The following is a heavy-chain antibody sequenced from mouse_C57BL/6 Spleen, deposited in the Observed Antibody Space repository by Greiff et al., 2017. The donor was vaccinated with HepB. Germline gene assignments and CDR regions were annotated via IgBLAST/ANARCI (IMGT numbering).Heavy chain of an antibody. CDR3: ERRLGDGDYFDY. CDR1: GYTFTDYY. V-gene: IGHV1-26*01. CDR2: INPNNGGT. D-gene: IGHD4-1*01. J-gene: IGHJ2*01. Sequence: EVQLQQSGPELVKPGASVKISCKASGYTFTDYYMNWVKQSHGKSLEWIGDINPNNGGTSYNQKFKGKATLTVDKSSSTAYMELRSLTSEDSAVYYWERRLGDGDYFDYWGQGTTRTVSS.